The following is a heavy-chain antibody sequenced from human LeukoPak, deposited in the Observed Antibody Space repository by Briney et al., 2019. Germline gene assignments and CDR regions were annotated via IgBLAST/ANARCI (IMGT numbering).Heavy chain of an antibody. CDR3: ARPYYYDSSGPGRY. J-gene: IGHJ4*02. V-gene: IGHV3-21*01. Sequence: GGSLRLSCAASGFTFSSYSMNWVRQAPGKGLEWVSSISSSSSYIYYADSMKGRFTISRDNSKNTVYLQMNSLRAEDTAVYYCARPYYYDSSGPGRYWGQGTLVTVSS. D-gene: IGHD3-22*01. CDR1: GFTFSSYS. CDR2: ISSSSSYI.